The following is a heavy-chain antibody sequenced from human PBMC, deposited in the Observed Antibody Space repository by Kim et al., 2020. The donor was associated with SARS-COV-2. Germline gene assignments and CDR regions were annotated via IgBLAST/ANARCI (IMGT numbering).Heavy chain of an antibody. J-gene: IGHJ4*02. CDR1: GGSISSGGYY. Sequence: SETLSLTCTVSGGSISSGGYYRSWIRQHPGKGLEWIGYIYYSGSTYYNPSLKSRVTISVDTSKNQFSLKLSSVTAADTAVYYCARALSTVVRGVTFDYWGQGTLVTVSS. V-gene: IGHV4-31*03. D-gene: IGHD3-10*01. CDR3: ARALSTVVRGVTFDY. CDR2: IYYSGST.